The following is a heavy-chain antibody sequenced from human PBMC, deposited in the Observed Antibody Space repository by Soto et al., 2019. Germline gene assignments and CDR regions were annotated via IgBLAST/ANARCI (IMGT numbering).Heavy chain of an antibody. Sequence: EVQLVQSGAEVKKPGESLKISCKGSGYSFSEYWIGWVRQTPGKGLEWMGIFYPGDSDSRYSPSFEGQVTISADKSITTAYLQWSNLRASDTGMYFRARQKVLGATIRGTFDLWGQGTMVTV. J-gene: IGHJ3*01. CDR2: FYPGDSDS. V-gene: IGHV5-51*01. D-gene: IGHD3-16*01. CDR1: GYSFSEYW. CDR3: ARQKVLGATIRGTFDL.